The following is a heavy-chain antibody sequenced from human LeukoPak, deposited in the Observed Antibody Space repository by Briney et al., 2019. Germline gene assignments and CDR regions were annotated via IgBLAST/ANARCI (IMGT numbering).Heavy chain of an antibody. CDR1: GYTFTSYG. CDR2: ISAYNGNT. J-gene: IGHJ4*02. V-gene: IGHV1-18*01. CDR3: ARDMGFIVATINFDY. Sequence: ASVRVSCTASGYTFTSYGISWVRQAPGQGLEWMGWISAYNGNTNYAQKLQGRVTMTTDTSTSTAYMELRSLRSDDTAVYYCARDMGFIVATINFDYWGQGTLVTVSS. D-gene: IGHD5-12*01.